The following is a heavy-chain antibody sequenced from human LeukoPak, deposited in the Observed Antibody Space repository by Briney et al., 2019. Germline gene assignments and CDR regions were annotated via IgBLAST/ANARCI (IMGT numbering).Heavy chain of an antibody. CDR1: GYTFTSYD. J-gene: IGHJ4*02. Sequence: ASVKVSCKASGYTFTSYDINWVRQATGQGLEGMGWMNPNSGNTGYAQKFQDRVTMTRNTSISTAYMELSSLRSEDTAVYYCARSATRIAVAGHHSGYWGQGTLVTVSS. CDR2: MNPNSGNT. D-gene: IGHD6-19*01. CDR3: ARSATRIAVAGHHSGY. V-gene: IGHV1-8*01.